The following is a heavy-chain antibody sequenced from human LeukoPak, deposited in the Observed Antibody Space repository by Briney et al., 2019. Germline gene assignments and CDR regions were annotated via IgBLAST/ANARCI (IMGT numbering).Heavy chain of an antibody. D-gene: IGHD1-26*01. Sequence: ASVKVSCKASGYTFTSYYMHWVRQAPGQGLEWMGIINPSGGSTSYAQKFQGRVTMTRDTSTSTVYMELSSLRSEDTAVYYCARDGWELTGYYYYYGMDVWGQGTTVTVSS. J-gene: IGHJ6*02. CDR3: ARDGWELTGYYYYYGMDV. V-gene: IGHV1-46*01. CDR2: INPSGGST. CDR1: GYTFTSYY.